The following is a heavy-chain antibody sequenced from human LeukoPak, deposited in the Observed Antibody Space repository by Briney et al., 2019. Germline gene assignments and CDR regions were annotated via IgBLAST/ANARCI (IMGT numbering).Heavy chain of an antibody. CDR2: ISYDGSNK. CDR3: TRTDIWFGEADDY. D-gene: IGHD3-10*01. J-gene: IGHJ4*02. CDR1: GFTFSSYG. Sequence: GGSLRLSCAASGFTFSSYGMHWVRQAPGKGLEWVAVISYDGSNKYYADSVKGRFTISRDNSKNTLYLQMNSLRAEDTAVYYCTRTDIWFGEADDYWGQGTLVTVSS. V-gene: IGHV3-30*03.